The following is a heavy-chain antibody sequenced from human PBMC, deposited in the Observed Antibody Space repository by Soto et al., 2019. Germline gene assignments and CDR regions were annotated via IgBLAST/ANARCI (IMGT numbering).Heavy chain of an antibody. Sequence: HPGGSLRLSCAASGFTFGSYPMSGVGQAPGKGLEWVSTISNTGGSTYYADSVKGRFTISRDNSKNTLYLQMSSLRVEDTAVYYCAKDRLAGNFDYWGQGTQVTVSS. CDR1: GFTFGSYP. J-gene: IGHJ4*02. CDR2: ISNTGGST. V-gene: IGHV3-23*01. CDR3: AKDRLAGNFDY.